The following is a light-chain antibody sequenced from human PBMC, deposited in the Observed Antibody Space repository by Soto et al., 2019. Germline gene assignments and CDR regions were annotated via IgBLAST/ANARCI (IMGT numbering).Light chain of an antibody. J-gene: IGLJ3*02. V-gene: IGLV2-14*01. CDR3: SSYTSSSTLNWV. Sequence: QSALTQPASVSGSPGQSITISCTGTSSDVGGYNYVSWYQQHPGKAPKLMIYDASNRPSGVSNRFSGSKSGNTASLTISGLQAEDEADYYCSSYTSSSTLNWVFGGGTKVTVL. CDR2: DAS. CDR1: SSDVGGYNY.